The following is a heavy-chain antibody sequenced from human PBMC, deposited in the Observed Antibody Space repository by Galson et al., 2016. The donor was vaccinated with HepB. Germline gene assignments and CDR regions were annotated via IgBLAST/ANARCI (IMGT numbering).Heavy chain of an antibody. CDR2: ISSYSSTT. Sequence: SLRLSCAASGFTFSLYSMNWVRQAPGKGLEWVSYISSYSSTTHYADSVKGRFTISRDNAKNSLYLQMNSLREEDTAVYYCARGERGSYNSGYFDYWGQGNLVTVSS. CDR3: ARGERGSYNSGYFDY. J-gene: IGHJ4*02. V-gene: IGHV3-48*02. D-gene: IGHD1-26*01. CDR1: GFTFSLYS.